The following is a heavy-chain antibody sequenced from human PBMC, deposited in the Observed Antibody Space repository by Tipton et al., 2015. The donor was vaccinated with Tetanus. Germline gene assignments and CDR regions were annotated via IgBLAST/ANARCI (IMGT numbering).Heavy chain of an antibody. Sequence: TLSLTCTVSGDSLSNGDYYWSWIRQPPGKGLESIGYIYYSGSTYYNPSLKSRVTISVDTSKNQFSLRLSSVTAADTAVYYCARSHVFRLTLFGEEIPRSGRFDPWGQGTLVTVSS. CDR2: IYYSGST. J-gene: IGHJ5*02. CDR3: ARSHVFRLTLFGEEIPRSGRFDP. CDR1: GDSLSNGDYY. D-gene: IGHD3-3*01. V-gene: IGHV4-30-4*01.